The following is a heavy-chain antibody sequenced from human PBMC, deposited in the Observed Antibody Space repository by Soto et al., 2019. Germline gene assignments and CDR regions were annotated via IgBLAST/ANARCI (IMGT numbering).Heavy chain of an antibody. V-gene: IGHV3-21*01. J-gene: IGHJ3*02. Sequence: EVQLVESGGGLVKPGGSLRLSCAASGFTFSSYSMNWVRQAPGKGLEWVSSISSSSSYIYYADSVKGRFTISRDNAKNSLYLQMNSLSAEDTAVYYCARVIPSAVTTEAFDICGQGTMVTVSS. CDR1: GFTFSSYS. D-gene: IGHD4-17*01. CDR2: ISSSSSYI. CDR3: ARVIPSAVTTEAFDI.